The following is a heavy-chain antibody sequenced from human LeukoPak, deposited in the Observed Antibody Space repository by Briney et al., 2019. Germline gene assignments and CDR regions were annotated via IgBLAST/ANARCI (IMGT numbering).Heavy chain of an antibody. V-gene: IGHV4-34*01. CDR2: INHSGST. CDR3: ARVGHSRSWYGTYYYYYYYMDV. J-gene: IGHJ6*03. CDR1: GGSFSGYY. Sequence: SETLSLTCAVYGGSFSGYYWSWIRQPPGKGLEWIGEINHSGSTNYNPSLKSRVTISVDTSKNQFSLKLSSVTAADTAVYYCARVGHSRSWYGTYYYYYYYMDVWGKGTTVTISS. D-gene: IGHD6-13*01.